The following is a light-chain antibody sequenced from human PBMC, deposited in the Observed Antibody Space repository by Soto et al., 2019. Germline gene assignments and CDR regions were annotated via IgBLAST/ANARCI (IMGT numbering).Light chain of an antibody. V-gene: IGKV1-39*01. CDR3: QHSTTWT. CDR1: QSISSF. J-gene: IGKJ1*01. Sequence: DIQMTQSPSSLSASAGDRVTITCRASQSISSFLNWYQQKPGKAPKLLIYAASSLQSGVPSRFSGSGSETDFTLTISSLQPEDFATYSCQHSTTWTFGQGTKVDIK. CDR2: AAS.